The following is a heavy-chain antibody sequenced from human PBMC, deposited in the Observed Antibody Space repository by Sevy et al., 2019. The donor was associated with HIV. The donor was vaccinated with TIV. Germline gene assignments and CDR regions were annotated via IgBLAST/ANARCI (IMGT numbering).Heavy chain of an antibody. J-gene: IGHJ6*02. CDR2: INHSGST. Sequence: SETLSLTCAVYGGSFSGYYWNWIRQTPGKGLEWIGEINHSGSTNYNPSLKSRVTISVDTSKNQFSLKLSSVTAADTAVYYCARGASGSYYYYYGMDVWGQGTTVTVSS. D-gene: IGHD1-26*01. V-gene: IGHV4-34*01. CDR1: GGSFSGYY. CDR3: ARGASGSYYYYYGMDV.